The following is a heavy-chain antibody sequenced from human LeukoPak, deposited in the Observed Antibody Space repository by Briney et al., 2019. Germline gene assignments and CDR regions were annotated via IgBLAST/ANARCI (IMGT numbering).Heavy chain of an antibody. V-gene: IGHV4-34*01. CDR3: ARRSYYYYYYMDV. CDR1: GGSFSGYY. CDR2: INHSGST. J-gene: IGHJ6*03. Sequence: SETLSLTCAVYGGSFSGYYWSWIRQPPGKGLEGIGEINHSGSTNYNPSLKSRVTISVDTSKNQFSLKLSSVTAADTAVYYCARRSYYYYYYMDVWGKGTTVTVSS.